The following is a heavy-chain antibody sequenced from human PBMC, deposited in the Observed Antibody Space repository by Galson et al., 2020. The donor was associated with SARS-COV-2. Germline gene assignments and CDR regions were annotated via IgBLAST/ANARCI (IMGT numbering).Heavy chain of an antibody. V-gene: IGHV6-1*01. CDR3: ARSPGKTVARTMDV. D-gene: IGHD6-19*01. CDR2: TYYRTKWYN. CDR1: GDSVSSDSAA. J-gene: IGHJ6*02. Sequence: SQTLSLTCAISGDSVSSDSAAWNWIRQSPSRGLEWLGRTYYRTKWYNDYAVSMKSRITINPDTSKNQFSLQLNSETPEDTAVYYCARSPGKTVARTMDVWGQGTTVTVSS.